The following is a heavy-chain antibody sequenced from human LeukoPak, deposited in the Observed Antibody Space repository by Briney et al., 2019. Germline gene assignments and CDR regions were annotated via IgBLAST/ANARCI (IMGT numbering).Heavy chain of an antibody. CDR1: GGSISSYY. CDR2: IYTSGGT. Sequence: SETLSLTCTVSGGSISSYYWNWIRQPAGKGLEWIGRIYTSGGTNYNSSLKSRVTMSVDTSKNQFSLKLSSVTAADTAVYYCARESDMIRGIVDRYNWFDPWGQGTLVTVSS. V-gene: IGHV4-4*07. D-gene: IGHD3-10*01. CDR3: ARESDMIRGIVDRYNWFDP. J-gene: IGHJ5*02.